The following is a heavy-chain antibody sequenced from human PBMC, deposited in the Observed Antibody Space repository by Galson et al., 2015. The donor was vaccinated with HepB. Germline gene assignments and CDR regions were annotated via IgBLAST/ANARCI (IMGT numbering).Heavy chain of an antibody. J-gene: IGHJ4*02. D-gene: IGHD3-10*01. Sequence: TLSLTCAVSGGSISSGGYSWSWIRQPPGKGLEWIGYIYYSGSTYYNPSLKSRVTISVDTSKNQFSLKLSSVTAADTAVYYCARDYGSGSSSHFGFDYWGQGTLVTVSS. CDR3: ARDYGSGSSSHFGFDY. CDR2: IYYSGST. V-gene: IGHV4-30-4*07. CDR1: GGSISSGGYS.